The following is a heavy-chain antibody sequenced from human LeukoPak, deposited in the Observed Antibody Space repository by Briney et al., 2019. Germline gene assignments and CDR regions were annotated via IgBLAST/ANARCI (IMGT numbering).Heavy chain of an antibody. J-gene: IGHJ3*02. CDR2: FDPEDGET. D-gene: IGHD3-10*01. V-gene: IGHV1-24*01. Sequence: ASVTVSCKVSGYTLTELSMHWVRQAPGKGLEWMGGFDPEDGETIYAQKFQGRVTMTEDTSTDTAYMELSSLRSEDTAVYYCATDLRMVRGLYIWGQGTMVTVSS. CDR1: GYTLTELS. CDR3: ATDLRMVRGLYI.